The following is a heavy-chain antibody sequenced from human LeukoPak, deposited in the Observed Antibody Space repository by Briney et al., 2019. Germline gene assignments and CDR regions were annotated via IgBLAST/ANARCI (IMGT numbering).Heavy chain of an antibody. Sequence: GGSLRLSCAASGFTFSNNAMSWVRQAPGKGLEWVSGIEGSGDATHYADSVKGRFTISRDTSKNTLYLQMNSLRAEDTAVYYCASRAHYDSSGYYYYYYYMDVWGKGTTVTVSS. V-gene: IGHV3-23*01. D-gene: IGHD3-22*01. CDR3: ASRAHYDSSGYYYYYYYMDV. CDR2: IEGSGDAT. CDR1: GFTFSNNA. J-gene: IGHJ6*03.